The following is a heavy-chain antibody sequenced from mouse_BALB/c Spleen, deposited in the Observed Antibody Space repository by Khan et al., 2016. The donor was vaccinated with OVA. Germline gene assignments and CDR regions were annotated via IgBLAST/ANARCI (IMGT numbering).Heavy chain of an antibody. Sequence: VQLQESGPGLVAPSQSLSITCTVSGFSLTSYCVNWVRQPPGKGLEWLGGIWGDGSTNYYSDLISRQIIRTDNSKSQVFLNLNSHQTADTATYYYAKCNPDYYSMDYWGQGSSVTVSS. CDR3: AKCNPDYYSMDY. CDR1: GFSLTSYC. V-gene: IGHV2-3*01. J-gene: IGHJ4*01. CDR2: IWGDGST.